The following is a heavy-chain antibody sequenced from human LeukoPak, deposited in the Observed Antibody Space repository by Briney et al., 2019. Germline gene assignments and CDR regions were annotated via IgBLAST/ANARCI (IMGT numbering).Heavy chain of an antibody. V-gene: IGHV1-69*04. CDR3: ARDHSIVGATIY. D-gene: IGHD1-26*01. Sequence: ASVKVSCKASGGTFSSYAISWVRQAPGQGLEWMGRIIPILGIANYAQKFQGRVTITADKSTSTAYMELSSLRSEDTAVYYCARDHSIVGATIYWGQGTPVTVSS. CDR1: GGTFSSYA. CDR2: IIPILGIA. J-gene: IGHJ4*02.